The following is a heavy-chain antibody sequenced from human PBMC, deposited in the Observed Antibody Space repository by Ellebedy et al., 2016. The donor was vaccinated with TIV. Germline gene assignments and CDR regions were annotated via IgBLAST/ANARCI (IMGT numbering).Heavy chain of an antibody. V-gene: IGHV4-34*01. D-gene: IGHD3/OR15-3a*01. CDR2: INHSGRT. CDR3: ARAPPPYQFWTGSRGYGLDV. J-gene: IGHJ6*02. Sequence: MPSETLSLTCAVYGGSFNNYYWNWIRQPPGEGLELIGEINHSGRTKYNPSLESRVTISIDTSKNQFSLKLSSVTAADTAVYYCARAPPPYQFWTGSRGYGLDVWGQGTTVTVSS. CDR1: GGSFNNYY.